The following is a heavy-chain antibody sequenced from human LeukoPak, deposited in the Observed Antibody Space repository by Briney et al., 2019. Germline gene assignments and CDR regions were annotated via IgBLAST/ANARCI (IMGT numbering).Heavy chain of an antibody. CDR3: GKGGGGSLLYYYYMDV. V-gene: IGHV3-20*04. D-gene: IGHD3-10*01. CDR1: GFTFDDYG. J-gene: IGHJ6*03. CDR2: INWNGGST. Sequence: GGSLRLSCAASGFTFDDYGMSWVRQAPGKGLEWVSGINWNGGSTGYADTVKVRFTISRDIAKNSLYLQMNSLRAEDMALYYCGKGGGGSLLYYYYMDVWGKGTTVTVSS.